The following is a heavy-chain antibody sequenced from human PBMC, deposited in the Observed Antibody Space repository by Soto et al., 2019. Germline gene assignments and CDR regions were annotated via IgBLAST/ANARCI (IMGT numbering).Heavy chain of an antibody. CDR3: ARVSIVVISRDWLDP. J-gene: IGHJ5*02. D-gene: IGHD3-22*01. Sequence: QVQLVESGGGVVQPGRSLRLSCTASGFTFSNYGMHWVRQAPGKGLEWVAVISDGGSNKDYADSVRGRFTISRDNSKNTLYLQMNSLTAQDTAMYYCARVSIVVISRDWLDPWGQGTLVTVSS. CDR2: ISDGGSNK. CDR1: GFTFSNYG. V-gene: IGHV3-30*03.